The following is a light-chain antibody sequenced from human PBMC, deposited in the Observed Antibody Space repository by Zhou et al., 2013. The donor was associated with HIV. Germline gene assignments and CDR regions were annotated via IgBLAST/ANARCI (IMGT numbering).Light chain of an antibody. CDR3: QHMGT. J-gene: IGKJ1*01. Sequence: DIQMTQSPSSLSASVGDRVTITCRASQTISTYLNWYRQKPGKVPELLIYKASSLESGVPSRFSGSGSGTEFTLTISSLQPDDFATYYCQHMGTFGQGTKVEIK. CDR1: QTISTY. V-gene: IGKV1-5*03. CDR2: KAS.